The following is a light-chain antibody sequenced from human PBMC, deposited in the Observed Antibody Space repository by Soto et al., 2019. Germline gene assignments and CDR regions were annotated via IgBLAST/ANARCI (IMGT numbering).Light chain of an antibody. CDR3: QQYSNWSPRT. V-gene: IGKV3-15*01. J-gene: IGKJ4*01. CDR1: QSVNSN. CDR2: DTF. Sequence: EIVMTQSPATLSVSPGEGATLSCRASQSVNSNLAWYQQKPGQAPRLLIYDTFTRATGVPARFSGNGSGPEFTLTISRLQSEDSAVYFCQQYSNWSPRTFGGGTKVEI.